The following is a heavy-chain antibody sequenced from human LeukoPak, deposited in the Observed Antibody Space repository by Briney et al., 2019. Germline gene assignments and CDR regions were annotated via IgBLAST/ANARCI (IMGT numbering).Heavy chain of an antibody. CDR1: GGSISSYY. D-gene: IGHD3-22*01. CDR2: IYYSGST. Sequence: SETLSLTCTVSGGSISSYYWSWIRQPPGKGLEWIAYIYYSGSTNYNPSLKSRVTISVDTSKNQFSLKLSSVTAADTAVYYCARDPYDSSSYYYSYFDYWGQGTLVTVSS. V-gene: IGHV4-59*01. J-gene: IGHJ4*02. CDR3: ARDPYDSSSYYYSYFDY.